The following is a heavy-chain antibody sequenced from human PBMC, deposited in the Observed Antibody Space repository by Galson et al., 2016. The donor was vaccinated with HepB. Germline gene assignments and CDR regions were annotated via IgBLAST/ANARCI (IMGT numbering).Heavy chain of an antibody. Sequence: SLRLSCAASGFTFSRYGMHWVRQAPGKGLEWVAVIWYYGSNKYYADSVKGRFTISRDNSKNTLYLQMNSLRAEDTAVYYCATGGGYCTNDNCYVHFESWGQGTLVTVSS. CDR2: IWYYGSNK. CDR1: GFTFSRYG. CDR3: ATGGGYCTNDNCYVHFES. D-gene: IGHD2-8*01. J-gene: IGHJ4*02. V-gene: IGHV3-33*01.